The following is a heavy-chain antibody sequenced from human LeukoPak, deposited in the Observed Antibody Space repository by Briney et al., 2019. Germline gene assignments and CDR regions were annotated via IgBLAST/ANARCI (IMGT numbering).Heavy chain of an antibody. V-gene: IGHV3-11*01. CDR1: GFNFSDNF. CDR3: VRGGYGWTFDF. J-gene: IGHJ4*02. CDR2: ISSKGDTI. Sequence: PGGSLRLSCTASGFNFSDNFMGWIRQAPGKGLEWISYISSKGDTIHYSDPVKGRFSIARDNPQKSLYLQMNSLRVEDTAVYYCVRGGYGWTFDFWGQGTLVTVSS. D-gene: IGHD5-18*01.